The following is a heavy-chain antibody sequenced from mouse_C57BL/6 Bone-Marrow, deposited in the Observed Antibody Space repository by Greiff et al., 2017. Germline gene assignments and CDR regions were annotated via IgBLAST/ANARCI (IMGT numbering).Heavy chain of an antibody. Sequence: VQLQESGAELAKPGASVQLSCKASGYTFTSYWMHWVKQRPGQGLEWIGYINPSRGYTKYTQKFKDKATLSADKSYSTAYMQLSSLTYENSAVYYCARAPFSYWGQGTLVTVSA. V-gene: IGHV1-7*01. J-gene: IGHJ3*01. CDR2: INPSRGYT. CDR1: GYTFTSYW. CDR3: ARAPFSY.